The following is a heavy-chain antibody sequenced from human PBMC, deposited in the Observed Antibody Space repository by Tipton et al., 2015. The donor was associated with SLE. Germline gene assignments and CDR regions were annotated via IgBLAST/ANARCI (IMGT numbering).Heavy chain of an antibody. V-gene: IGHV3-30*04. D-gene: IGHD2-2*01. J-gene: IGHJ3*02. CDR2: ISYDGSNK. CDR3: ARGPLLGVVPAAIDAFDI. Sequence: SLRLSCAASGFTFSSYAMHWVRQAPGKGLEWVAVISYDGSNKYYADSVKGRFTISRDNSKNTLYLQMNSLRAEDTAVYYCARGPLLGVVPAAIDAFDIWGQGTMVTVSS. CDR1: GFTFSSYA.